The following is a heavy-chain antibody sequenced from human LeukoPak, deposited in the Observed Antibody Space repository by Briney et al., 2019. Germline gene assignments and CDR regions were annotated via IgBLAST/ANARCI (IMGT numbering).Heavy chain of an antibody. J-gene: IGHJ6*03. CDR1: GFTFSNYA. D-gene: IGHD3-10*01. CDR2: ISGSGDNT. Sequence: GGSLRLSSAVSGFTFSNYAMSWVRQAPGKGLEWVPAISGSGDNTYYADSVKGRFTVSRDNSKNTLYLQMNSLRAEDTAVYYCARDGWFGAASKNYYMDVWGKGTTVTISS. V-gene: IGHV3-23*01. CDR3: ARDGWFGAASKNYYMDV.